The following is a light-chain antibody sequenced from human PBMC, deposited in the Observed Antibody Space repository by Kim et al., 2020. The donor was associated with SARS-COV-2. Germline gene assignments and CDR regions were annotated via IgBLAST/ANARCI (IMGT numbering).Light chain of an antibody. CDR1: SLRRYY. CDR2: GKN. CDR3: NSRDSNDNVV. J-gene: IGLJ2*01. V-gene: IGLV3-19*01. Sequence: SSELTQDPAVSVALGQTVRITCQGDSLRRYYATWYQQKPGQAPILVIYGKNNRPSGNPDRFSGSSSGNTASLTITGTQAGDEADYYSNSRDSNDNVVFGG.